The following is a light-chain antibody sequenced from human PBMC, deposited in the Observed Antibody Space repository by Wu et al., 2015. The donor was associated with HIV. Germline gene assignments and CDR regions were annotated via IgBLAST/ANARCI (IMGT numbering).Light chain of an antibody. V-gene: IGKV3-11*01. CDR3: QQRANWPRT. CDR2: DAS. CDR1: QSVSSY. J-gene: IGKJ1*01. Sequence: EIVLTQSPVTLSLSPGERATLSCRASQSVSSYLAWYQQKSGQAPRLLIYDASNRATGIPARFSGSGSGTEFTLTISSLDPEDFAVYYCQQRANWPRTFGQGTKVEIK.